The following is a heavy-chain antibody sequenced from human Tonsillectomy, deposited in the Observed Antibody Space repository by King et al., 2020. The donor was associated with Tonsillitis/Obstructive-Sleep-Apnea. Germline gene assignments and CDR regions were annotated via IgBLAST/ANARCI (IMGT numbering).Heavy chain of an antibody. V-gene: IGHV3-48*02. CDR1: GFTFSRYS. CDR3: ARAGQWLAPGGGYYYDY. Sequence: VQLVESGGGLVQPGGSLRLSCAASGFTFSRYSMNWVRQAPGKGLEGVSYISSSSVTKYYADSVKGRFTISRDNAKNSLYLQMNSLIDEDTAVYYCARAGQWLAPGGGYYYDYWGQGTLVTVSS. CDR2: ISSSSVTK. D-gene: IGHD6-19*01. J-gene: IGHJ4*02.